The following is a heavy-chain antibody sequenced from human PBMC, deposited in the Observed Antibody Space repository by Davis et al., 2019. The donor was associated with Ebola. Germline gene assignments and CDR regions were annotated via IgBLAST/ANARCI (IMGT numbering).Heavy chain of an antibody. CDR2: MSYDGINK. Sequence: GGSLRLSCAASGGRGSGFGIHWVRQAPGKGLEWVALMSYDGINKYYADSVKGRFTISRDNSKNTLYLQMNSLRAEDTAVYYCARATHFDYWGQGTLVPLSS. J-gene: IGHJ4*02. CDR3: ARATHFDY. V-gene: IGHV3-30*03. CDR1: GGRGSGFG. D-gene: IGHD2-15*01.